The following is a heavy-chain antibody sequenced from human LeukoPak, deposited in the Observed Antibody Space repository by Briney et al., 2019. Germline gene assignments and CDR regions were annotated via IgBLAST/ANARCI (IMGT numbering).Heavy chain of an antibody. CDR1: GFTFDDYG. J-gene: IGHJ4*02. V-gene: IGHV3-20*04. CDR3: AKGGSSGYTYYFDY. Sequence: GGSLRLSCAASGFTFDDYGMSWVRQAPGKGLEWVSGINWNGGSTGYADSVKGRFTISRDNAKNSLYLQMNSLRAEDTALYYCAKGGSSGYTYYFDYWGQGTLVTVSS. D-gene: IGHD3-22*01. CDR2: INWNGGST.